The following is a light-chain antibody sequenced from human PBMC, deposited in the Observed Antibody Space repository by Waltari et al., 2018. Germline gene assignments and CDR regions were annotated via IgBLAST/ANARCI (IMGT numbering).Light chain of an antibody. Sequence: DIQMTQSPSTLSASVGDRVTITCRASQRIGSWLAWYQQKPGKAPNLLIYKASSLESGVQPRFSGGGSGTEFTLSISSLQPDDFATYFCQQYDTYPYTFGQGTKLEI. CDR3: QQYDTYPYT. CDR1: QRIGSW. J-gene: IGKJ2*01. CDR2: KAS. V-gene: IGKV1-5*03.